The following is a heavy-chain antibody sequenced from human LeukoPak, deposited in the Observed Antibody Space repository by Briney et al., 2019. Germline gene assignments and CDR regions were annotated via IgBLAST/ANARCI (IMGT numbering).Heavy chain of an antibody. J-gene: IGHJ3*01. Sequence: SQTLSLTRTVSGGPIRMGGCYWSWIRQHPGKGLEWIAYIYYTGSTYYNPSLKSRLTISVDTSKNHFSLRLSSMTAADTAVYYCARVPPVIDAFDFWGQGAMVTVSS. V-gene: IGHV4-31*03. CDR1: GGPIRMGGCY. CDR2: IYYTGST. D-gene: IGHD2-21*01. CDR3: ARVPPVIDAFDF.